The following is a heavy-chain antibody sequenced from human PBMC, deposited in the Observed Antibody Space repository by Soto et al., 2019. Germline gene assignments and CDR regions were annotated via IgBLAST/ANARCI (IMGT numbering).Heavy chain of an antibody. CDR3: ARANSSSDYYYYMDV. D-gene: IGHD6-6*01. CDR2: IGTAGDT. Sequence: EVQLVESGGGLVQPGGSLRLSCAASGFTFSSYDMHWVRQATGKGLEWVSAIGTAGDTYYPGSVKGRFTISRENAKNSSYLQMNSLRAGDTAVYYCARANSSSDYYYYMDVWGKGTTVTVSS. V-gene: IGHV3-13*01. CDR1: GFTFSSYD. J-gene: IGHJ6*03.